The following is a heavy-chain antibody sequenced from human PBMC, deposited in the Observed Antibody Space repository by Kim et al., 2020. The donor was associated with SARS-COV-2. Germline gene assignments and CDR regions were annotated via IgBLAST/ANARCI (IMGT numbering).Heavy chain of an antibody. J-gene: IGHJ2*01. V-gene: IGHV3-21*04. CDR2: ISSSSSYI. CDR3: ARDPNIVVVPAAGGDWYFDL. Sequence: GGSLRLSCAASGFTFSSYSMNWVRQAPGKGLEWVSSISSSSSYIYYADSVKGRFTISRDNAKNSLYLQMNSLRAEDTAVYYCARDPNIVVVPAAGGDWYFDLWGRGTLVTVSS. D-gene: IGHD2-2*01. CDR1: GFTFSSYS.